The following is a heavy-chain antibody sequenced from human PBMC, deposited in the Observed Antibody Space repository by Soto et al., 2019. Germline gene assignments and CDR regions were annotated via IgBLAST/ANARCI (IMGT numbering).Heavy chain of an antibody. J-gene: IGHJ6*02. CDR2: INPSGGST. V-gene: IGHV1-46*01. CDR3: ARGGGGIAARSIYYYYYGMDV. CDR1: GYTFTSYY. Sequence: ASVKVSCKASGYTFTSYYMHWVRQAPGQGLEWMGIINPSGGSTSYAQKFQGRVTMTRDTSTSTVYMELSSLRSEDTAVYYCARGGGGIAARSIYYYYYGMDVWGQGTTVTVSS. D-gene: IGHD6-6*01.